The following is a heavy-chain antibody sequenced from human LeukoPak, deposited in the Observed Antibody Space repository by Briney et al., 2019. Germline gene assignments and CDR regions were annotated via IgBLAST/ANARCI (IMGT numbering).Heavy chain of an antibody. Sequence: GASVKVSCRASGYTFTGYYMHWVRQAPGQGLEWMGWINPNSGGTNYAQKFQGRVTMTRDTSISTAYMELSRLRSDDTAVYYCAISLTYYYDSSGSPSDAFDIWGQGTMVTVSS. J-gene: IGHJ3*02. V-gene: IGHV1-2*02. D-gene: IGHD3-22*01. CDR1: GYTFTGYY. CDR3: AISLTYYYDSSGSPSDAFDI. CDR2: INPNSGGT.